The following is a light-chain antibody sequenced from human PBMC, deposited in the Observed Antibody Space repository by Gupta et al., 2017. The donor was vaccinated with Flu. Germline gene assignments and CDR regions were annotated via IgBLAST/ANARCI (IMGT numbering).Light chain of an antibody. Sequence: IVMTQSPATLSVFPGERATLSCRASQSVSSNLAWYQQKPGQAPRLLIYGASTRATGIPARFSGSGSGTEFTLTISSLQSEDFAVYYCQQYNNWPPFTFGPGTKVDIK. V-gene: IGKV3-15*01. CDR1: QSVSSN. J-gene: IGKJ3*01. CDR3: QQYNNWPPFT. CDR2: GAS.